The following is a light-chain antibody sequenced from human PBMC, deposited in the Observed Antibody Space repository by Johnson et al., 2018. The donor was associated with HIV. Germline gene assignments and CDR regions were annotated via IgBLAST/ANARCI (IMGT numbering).Light chain of an antibody. CDR2: END. CDR3: GTWNNSLSANDV. Sequence: QSVLTQPPSVSAAPGQKVTISCSGGSSNIGNNYVSWYQQLPGTAPKLLIYENDKRTSGIPDRFSGSKSGTSATLGIAGLPTGDEADYYCGTWNNSLSANDVFGTGTRVTVL. V-gene: IGLV1-51*02. CDR1: SSNIGNNY. J-gene: IGLJ1*01.